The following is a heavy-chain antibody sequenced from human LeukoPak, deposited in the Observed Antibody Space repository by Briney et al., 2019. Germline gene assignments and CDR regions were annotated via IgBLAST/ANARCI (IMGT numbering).Heavy chain of an antibody. Sequence: PGGSLRLSCAASGFTVSSNYMSWVRQAPGKGLEWVSVIYSGGSTYYADSVKGRFTISRDNSKNTLYLQMNSLRAEDTAVYYCASTYSSGWYEVDYWGQGTLVTVSS. V-gene: IGHV3-53*05. CDR1: GFTVSSNY. CDR2: IYSGGST. J-gene: IGHJ4*02. CDR3: ASTYSSGWYEVDY. D-gene: IGHD6-19*01.